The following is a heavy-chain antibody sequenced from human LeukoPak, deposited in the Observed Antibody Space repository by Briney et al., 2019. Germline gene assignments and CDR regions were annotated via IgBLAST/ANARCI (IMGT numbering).Heavy chain of an antibody. V-gene: IGHV3-7*01. J-gene: IGHJ4*02. CDR1: GFTFSSHW. D-gene: IGHD4-23*01. CDR3: ASAGRSFYGGSSDF. Sequence: GGSLRLSCAASGFTFSSHWMSWVRQAPGKGLEWVAHIKQDGYEKQYMDSVRGRFTISRDNTKNSVYLHMAGLIGEETAVYYCASAGRSFYGGSSDFWGQGTLVTVSS. CDR2: IKQDGYEK.